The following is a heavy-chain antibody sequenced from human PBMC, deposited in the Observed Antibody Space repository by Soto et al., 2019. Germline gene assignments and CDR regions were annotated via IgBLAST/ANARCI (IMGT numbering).Heavy chain of an antibody. CDR3: HSSSGADYYYYMDV. Sequence: QLQLQESGPGLVKPSETLSLTCTVSGGSISSSSYYWGWIRQPPGKGLEWIGSIYYSGSTYYNPSLKSRVTISVDTSKNQFSLKLSSVTAADTAVYYCHSSSGADYYYYMDVWCKGTTVTVSS. D-gene: IGHD6-6*01. CDR1: GGSISSSSYY. V-gene: IGHV4-39*01. CDR2: IYYSGST. J-gene: IGHJ6*03.